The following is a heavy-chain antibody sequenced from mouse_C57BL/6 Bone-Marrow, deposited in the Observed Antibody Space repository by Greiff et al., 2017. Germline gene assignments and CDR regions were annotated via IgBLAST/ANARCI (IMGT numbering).Heavy chain of an antibody. CDR2: ISDGGSYT. CDR1: GFTFSSYA. J-gene: IGHJ2*01. D-gene: IGHD2-5*01. V-gene: IGHV5-4*03. Sequence: EVKVVESGGGLVKPGGSLKLSCAASGFTFSSYAMSWVRQTPEKRLEWVATISDGGSYTYYPDNVKGRFTISRDNAKNNLYLQMSHLKSEDTAMYYGARKFYYSNSYLDYWGQGTTLTVSS. CDR3: ARKFYYSNSYLDY.